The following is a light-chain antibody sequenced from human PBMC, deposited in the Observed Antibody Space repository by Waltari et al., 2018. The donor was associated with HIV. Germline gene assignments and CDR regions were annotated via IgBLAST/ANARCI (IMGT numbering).Light chain of an antibody. J-gene: IGLJ2*01. CDR3: SSYSGSNTLV. CDR2: DVT. V-gene: IGLV2-8*01. CDR1: SSDVGGYNY. Sequence: QSALTQPPSASGSPGQSVTISCTGTSSDVGGYNYVSWYQQLPGRAPKLMIYDVTKPPSSVPECFSGSNAGNTASLTVSGLQAEDEADYFCSSYSGSNTLVFGGGTKLTVL.